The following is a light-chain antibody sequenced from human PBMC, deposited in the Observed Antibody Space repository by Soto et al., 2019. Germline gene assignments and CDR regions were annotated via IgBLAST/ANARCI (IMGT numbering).Light chain of an antibody. CDR3: FSYAGSNTYV. CDR2: GVT. CDR1: SSDVGGFNS. Sequence: QSVLTQPASVSGSPGQSITISCTGSSSDVGGFNSVSWYQQRPGNAPKVMIYGVTVRPSEVSNRFSGSKSGNTASLTISGLQTEDEADYYCFSYAGSNTYVFGTGTKVTVL. V-gene: IGLV2-14*01. J-gene: IGLJ1*01.